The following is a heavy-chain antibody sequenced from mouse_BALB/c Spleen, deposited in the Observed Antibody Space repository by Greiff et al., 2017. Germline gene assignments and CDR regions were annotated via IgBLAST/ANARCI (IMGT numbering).Heavy chain of an antibody. CDR1: GYTFTDYE. V-gene: IGHV1-15*01. D-gene: IGHD2-3*01. Sequence: VKLVESGAELVRPGASVTLSCKASGYTFTDYEMHWVKQTPVHGLEWIGAIDPETGGTAYNQKFKGKATLTADKSSSTAYMELRSLTSEDSAVYYCTRLDDGYYVGENAMDYWGQGTSVTVSS. CDR2: IDPETGGT. CDR3: TRLDDGYYVGENAMDY. J-gene: IGHJ4*01.